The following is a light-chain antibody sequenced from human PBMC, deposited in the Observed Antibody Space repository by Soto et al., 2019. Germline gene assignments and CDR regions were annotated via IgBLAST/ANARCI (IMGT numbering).Light chain of an antibody. J-gene: IGKJ3*01. CDR2: GAS. Sequence: DIVLTQSPGTLSLSPGERATLSCRASQRVSSNYLAWYQQKPGQAPRLLIYGASSRATGIPDRFSGSGSGTDFTLTIISLEPEDFAVYYCQLYGSSPLFAFGPGTEVDLK. CDR3: QLYGSSPLFA. CDR1: QRVSSNY. V-gene: IGKV3-20*01.